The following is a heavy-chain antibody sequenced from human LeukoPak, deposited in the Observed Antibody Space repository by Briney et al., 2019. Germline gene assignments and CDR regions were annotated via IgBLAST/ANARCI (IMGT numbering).Heavy chain of an antibody. CDR2: IYHSGST. Sequence: SETLSLTCTVSGGSISSGGYYWSWIRQPPGKGLEWIGYIYHSGSTYYNPSLKSRVTISVDRSKNQFSLKLSSVTAADTAVYYCARDPLVYDTNNYYRVLEVYYFDYWGQGTLVTVSS. D-gene: IGHD3-22*01. V-gene: IGHV4-30-2*01. CDR3: ARDPLVYDTNNYYRVLEVYYFDY. J-gene: IGHJ4*02. CDR1: GGSISSGGYY.